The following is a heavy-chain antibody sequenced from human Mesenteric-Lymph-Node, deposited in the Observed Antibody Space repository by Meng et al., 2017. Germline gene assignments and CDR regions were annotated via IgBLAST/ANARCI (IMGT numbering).Heavy chain of an antibody. D-gene: IGHD6-13*01. V-gene: IGHV3-69-1*01. CDR3: ARDMRAAAFDY. J-gene: IGHJ4*02. CDR1: GFTFSDYY. Sequence: GGSLRLSCAASGFTFSDYYMNWVRQAPGKGLEWVSSISSSSTIYYADSVKGRFTISRDNSKNTLYLQMNSLRAEDTAVYYCARDMRAAAFDYWGQGTLVTVSS. CDR2: ISSSSTI.